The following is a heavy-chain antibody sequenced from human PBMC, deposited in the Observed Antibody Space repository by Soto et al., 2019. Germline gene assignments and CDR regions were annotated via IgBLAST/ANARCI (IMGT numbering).Heavy chain of an antibody. CDR2: ISASGGST. V-gene: IGHV3-23*01. CDR1: GFTFSSYA. Sequence: GGSLRLSCAASGFTFSSYAMSWVRQAPGKGLEWVSAISASGGSTYYADSVKGRFTISRDNSKNTLYLQMNSLRAEDTAVYYCAKDSSSGWYGNYGYWGQGTLVTVSS. D-gene: IGHD6-19*01. CDR3: AKDSSSGWYGNYGY. J-gene: IGHJ4*02.